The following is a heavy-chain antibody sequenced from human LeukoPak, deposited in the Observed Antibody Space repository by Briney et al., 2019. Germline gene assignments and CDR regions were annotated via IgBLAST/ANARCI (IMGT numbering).Heavy chain of an antibody. V-gene: IGHV3-23*01. J-gene: IGHJ6*02. CDR2: ITTTGDTT. CDR1: GLTFSSCA. CDR3: AKDRPQLRYFDWSEDYGMDV. D-gene: IGHD3-9*01. Sequence: GGSLRLSCAASGLTFSSCAMNWVRQAPGKGLEWLLHITTTGDTTYCADSVKGRFTISRDNSKNTLYLQMNSLRAEDTAVYYCAKDRPQLRYFDWSEDYGMDVWGQGTTVTVSS.